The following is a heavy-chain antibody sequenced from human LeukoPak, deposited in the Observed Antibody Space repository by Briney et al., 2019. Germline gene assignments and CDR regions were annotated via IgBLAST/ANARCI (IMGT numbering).Heavy chain of an antibody. D-gene: IGHD4-11*01. Sequence: PSETLSLTCTVSDGSISSGSYYWSWIRQPAGKGLEWIGRIYTSGSTNYNPSLKSRVTISVDTSKNQFSLKLSSVTAADTAVYYCARDRGYSNYVADYWGQGTLVTVS. J-gene: IGHJ4*02. CDR1: DGSISSGSYY. CDR3: ARDRGYSNYVADY. CDR2: IYTSGST. V-gene: IGHV4-61*02.